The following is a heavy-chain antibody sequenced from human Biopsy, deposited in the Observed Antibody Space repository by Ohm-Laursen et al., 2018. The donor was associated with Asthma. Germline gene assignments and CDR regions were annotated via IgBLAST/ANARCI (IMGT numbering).Heavy chain of an antibody. CDR1: SGSGGYMRSGNYY. CDR3: VRGSSSWHHGPFHYYYGLDV. V-gene: IGHV4-39*01. D-gene: IGHD6-13*01. CDR2: IYYSGTT. J-gene: IGHJ6*02. Sequence: GTLSLTCSLSSGSGGYMRSGNYYWGWIRQPPGKGLEWIGSIYYSGTTYYNPSLESRVTVSANTSKNQFSLNLTSVTAADTAVYYCVRGSSSWHHGPFHYYYGLDVWGQGTTATVSS.